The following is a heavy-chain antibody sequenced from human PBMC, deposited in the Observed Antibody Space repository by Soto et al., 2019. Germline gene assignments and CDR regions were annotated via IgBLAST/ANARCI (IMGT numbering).Heavy chain of an antibody. CDR3: AKDVISGDGFWLMDH. D-gene: IGHD2-21*02. J-gene: IGHJ4*02. CDR2: IYGNGAGI. CDR1: GFSFSGYS. Sequence: XVSLRRSCAASGFSFSGYSMTWVRQAPGKGLESVSGIYGNGAGIQYADSVRGRFTISRDNSKNTLYLQMNSLRAEDTAVYYCAKDVISGDGFWLMDHWGQGTLVTVSS. V-gene: IGHV3-23*01.